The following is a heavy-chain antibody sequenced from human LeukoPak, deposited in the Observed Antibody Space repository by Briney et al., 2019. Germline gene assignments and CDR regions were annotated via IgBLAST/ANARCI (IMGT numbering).Heavy chain of an antibody. CDR3: ARHRSGSYIRYFDF. CDR2: IYYIGTS. Sequence: SETLSLTCTVFGAPIKTSNSFWGWFRHSTGKGRDGFGNIYYIGTSDYNPSLKSRVTISIDTSKNQFSLNLRSVTAADTAFYYCARHRSGSYIRYFDFWGQGALVTVSS. CDR1: GAPIKTSNSF. D-gene: IGHD1-26*01. J-gene: IGHJ4*02. V-gene: IGHV4-39*01.